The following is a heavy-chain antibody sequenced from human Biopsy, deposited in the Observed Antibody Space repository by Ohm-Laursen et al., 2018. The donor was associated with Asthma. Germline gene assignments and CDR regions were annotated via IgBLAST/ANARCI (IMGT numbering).Heavy chain of an antibody. Sequence: SLRLSCTASGFAVSRDHMFWVRQAPGKGLEWVSVIYSGGTSHTADSVRGRFTISRDYSKNTLYLQMHSLRGEDTAVYYCANTLTVASTYGLDVWGQGTTVTVSS. CDR3: ANTLTVASTYGLDV. CDR1: GFAVSRDH. V-gene: IGHV3-53*01. J-gene: IGHJ6*02. CDR2: IYSGGTS. D-gene: IGHD4-23*01.